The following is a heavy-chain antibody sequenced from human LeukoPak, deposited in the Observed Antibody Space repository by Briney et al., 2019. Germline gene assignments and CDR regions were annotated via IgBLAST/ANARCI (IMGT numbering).Heavy chain of an antibody. D-gene: IGHD3-9*01. J-gene: IGHJ4*02. CDR1: GFTFSSYG. CDR3: AKDHYDILTGLFDY. CDR2: GRYDGSNK. Sequence: GGSLRLSCAASGFTFSSYGMHWVRQAPGKGLEWVAFGRYDGSNKNYADSVQGRFTISRDNSKNTLYLQMNSLRAEDTAVYYCAKDHYDILTGLFDYWGQGTLVTVSS. V-gene: IGHV3-30*02.